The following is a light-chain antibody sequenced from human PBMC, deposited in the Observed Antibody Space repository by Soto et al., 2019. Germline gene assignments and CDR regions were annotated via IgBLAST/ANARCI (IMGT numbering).Light chain of an antibody. CDR3: YSYAGTDTLV. CDR2: DVN. CDR1: SSDVGTYNY. Sequence: QSVLTQPRSVSGSPGQSVTISCTGTSSDVGTYNYVSWYQQHPGKAPKLMIYDVNKRPSGVPDRFSGSKSGNTASLTISGLQAEDEADYYCYSYAGTDTLVFGGGTKVTVL. J-gene: IGLJ2*01. V-gene: IGLV2-11*01.